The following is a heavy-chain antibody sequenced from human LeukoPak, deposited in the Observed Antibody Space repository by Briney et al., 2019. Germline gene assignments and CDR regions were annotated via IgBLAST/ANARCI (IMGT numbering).Heavy chain of an antibody. CDR2: IQYSGST. V-gene: IGHV4-61*01. Sequence: SESLSLTCTVSGDSVSGISFYWSWLRQPPGKGLQYTGYIQYSGSTNYNASLKSRVTISVDTSKNQFSLKLSSVTAADTAVYYCARYYDRSGYWSTPHFDYWGQGTLVTVSS. J-gene: IGHJ4*02. CDR3: ARYYDRSGYWSTPHFDY. CDR1: GDSVSGISFY. D-gene: IGHD3-22*01.